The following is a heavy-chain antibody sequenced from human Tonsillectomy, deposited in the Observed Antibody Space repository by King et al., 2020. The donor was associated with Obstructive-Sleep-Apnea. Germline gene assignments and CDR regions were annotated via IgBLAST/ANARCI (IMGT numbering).Heavy chain of an antibody. J-gene: IGHJ4*02. V-gene: IGHV3-48*04. Sequence: LQLVQSGGGLVQPGGSLRLSCAASGFTFSSYSMNWVRQAPVKGLEWVSYISSSSSTIYYADSVKGRFTISRDNAKNSLYLQMNSLRAEDTAVYYCGSYSGSQEDYWGQGTLVTVSS. CDR1: GFTFSSYS. D-gene: IGHD1-26*01. CDR2: ISSSSSTI. CDR3: GSYSGSQEDY.